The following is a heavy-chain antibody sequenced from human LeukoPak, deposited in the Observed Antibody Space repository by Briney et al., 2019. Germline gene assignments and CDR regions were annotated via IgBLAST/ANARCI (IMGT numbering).Heavy chain of an antibody. V-gene: IGHV3-23*01. D-gene: IGHD6-13*01. CDR3: ARDWAAAAGGY. CDR1: GFTFSSYA. Sequence: GGSLRLSCAASGFTFSSYAMSWVRQAPGKGLEWVSAISGSGGSTYYADSVKGRFTISRDNAKNSLYLQMNSLRAEDTAVYYCARDWAAAAGGYWGQGTLVTVSS. CDR2: ISGSGGST. J-gene: IGHJ4*02.